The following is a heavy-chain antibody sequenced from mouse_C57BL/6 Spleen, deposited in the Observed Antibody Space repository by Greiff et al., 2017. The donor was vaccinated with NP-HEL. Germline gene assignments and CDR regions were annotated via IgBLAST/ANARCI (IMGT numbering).Heavy chain of an antibody. CDR2: IDPSDSET. D-gene: IGHD1-1*01. CDR1: GYTFTSYW. CDR3: ARSLNYGYAMDY. J-gene: IGHJ4*01. Sequence: QVQLQQPGAELVRPGSSVKLSCKASGYTFTSYWMHWVKQRPIQGLEWIGNIDPSDSETHYNQKFKDKATLTVDKSSSTAYMQLSSRTSEDSAVYYCARSLNYGYAMDYWGQGTSVTVSS. V-gene: IGHV1-52*01.